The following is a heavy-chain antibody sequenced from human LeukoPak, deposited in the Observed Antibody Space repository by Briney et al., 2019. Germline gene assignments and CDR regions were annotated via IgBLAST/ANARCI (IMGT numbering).Heavy chain of an antibody. CDR2: IYYSGST. Sequence: SETLSLTCTVSGGSISSSSYYWGWIRQPPGKGLEWIGSIYYSGSTYYNPSLKSRVTISVDTSKNQFSLKLSSVTAADTAVYYCARLVNCGIVGATRGAAFDIWGQGTMVTVSS. CDR1: GGSISSSSYY. V-gene: IGHV4-39*01. D-gene: IGHD1-26*01. J-gene: IGHJ3*02. CDR3: ARLVNCGIVGATRGAAFDI.